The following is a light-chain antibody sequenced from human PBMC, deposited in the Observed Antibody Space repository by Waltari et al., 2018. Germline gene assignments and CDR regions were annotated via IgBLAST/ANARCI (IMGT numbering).Light chain of an antibody. J-gene: IGLJ2*01. CDR3: QSYDTSLSVV. Sequence: QSVLTQPPSVSGAPGQRVPISCTGSGPTLGAGYDVHWYQQHPGKAPKLLIYGTSTRPPGVPDRFFGSQSGTSASLAITALQAEDEAEYYCQSYDTSLSVVFGGGTKLTVL. V-gene: IGLV1-40*01. CDR2: GTS. CDR1: GPTLGAGYD.